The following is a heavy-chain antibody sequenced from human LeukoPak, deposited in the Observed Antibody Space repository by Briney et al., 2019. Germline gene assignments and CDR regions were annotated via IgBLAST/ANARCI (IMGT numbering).Heavy chain of an antibody. CDR2: IYYSGST. CDR1: GGSISSYY. Sequence: PSETLSLTCTVSGGSISSYYWSWIRQPPGKGLEWIGYIYYSGSTNYNPSLKSRVTISVDTSKNQFSLKLSSVTAADTAVYYCARDRAVCSSTSCSYWYFDLWGRGTLVTVSS. D-gene: IGHD2-2*01. J-gene: IGHJ2*01. CDR3: ARDRAVCSSTSCSYWYFDL. V-gene: IGHV4-59*12.